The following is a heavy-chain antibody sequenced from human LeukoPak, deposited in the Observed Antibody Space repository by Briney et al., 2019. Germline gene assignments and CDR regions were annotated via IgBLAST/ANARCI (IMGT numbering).Heavy chain of an antibody. CDR2: ISSSSSYI. J-gene: IGHJ6*03. Sequence: PGGSLRLSCAASGFTFSSYSMNWVRPAPGKGLEWGSSISSSSSYIYYADSVKGRFTISRDNAKNSLYLQMNSLRAEDTAVYYCARGGAYGDYYYMDVWGKGTTVTVSS. D-gene: IGHD4-17*01. CDR3: ARGGAYGDYYYMDV. V-gene: IGHV3-21*01. CDR1: GFTFSSYS.